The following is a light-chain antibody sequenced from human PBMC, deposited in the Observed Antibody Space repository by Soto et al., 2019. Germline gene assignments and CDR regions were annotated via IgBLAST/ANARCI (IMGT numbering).Light chain of an antibody. CDR1: QTISSW. V-gene: IGKV1-5*01. CDR2: DAS. Sequence: DIQMTQSPSTLSGSVGDRVTITCRASQTISSWLAWYQQKPGKAPELLIFDASALESGVPSRFSGSGSGTEFTLTISSLQPDDSATFYCLHYNSYSKTFGQGTKVAI. J-gene: IGKJ1*01. CDR3: LHYNSYSKT.